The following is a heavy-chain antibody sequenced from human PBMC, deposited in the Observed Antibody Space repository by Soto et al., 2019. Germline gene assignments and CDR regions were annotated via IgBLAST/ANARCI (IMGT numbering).Heavy chain of an antibody. J-gene: IGHJ5*02. CDR3: AREYCSSTSCLNWFDP. CDR1: GFTFSSYS. CDR2: ISSSSSTI. Sequence: GGSLRLSCAASGFTFSSYSMNWVRQAPGKGLEWISYISSSSSTIYYADSVKGRFTISRDNAKNSLYLQMNSLRAEDTAVYYCAREYCSSTSCLNWFDPWGQGTLVTVSS. V-gene: IGHV3-48*01. D-gene: IGHD2-2*01.